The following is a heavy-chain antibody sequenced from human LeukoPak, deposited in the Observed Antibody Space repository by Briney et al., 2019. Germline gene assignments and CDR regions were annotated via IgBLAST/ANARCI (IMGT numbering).Heavy chain of an antibody. V-gene: IGHV4-59*01. CDR3: ARPWADYYDSSGSRWYFDL. J-gene: IGHJ2*01. CDR2: IYNSGANT. CDR1: GGSISTYY. Sequence: SETLPLTCSVSGGSISTYYWSWMRQSPEKGLEWIGHIYNSGANTNYNPSLKSRVTISVDTSKNEFSLKLSSVTAADTAVYYCARPWADYYDSSGSRWYFDLWGRGTLVTVSS. D-gene: IGHD3-22*01.